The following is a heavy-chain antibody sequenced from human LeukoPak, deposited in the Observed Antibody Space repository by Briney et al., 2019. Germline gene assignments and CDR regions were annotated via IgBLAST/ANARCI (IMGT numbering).Heavy chain of an antibody. CDR3: ARAGGVVPAAIFPNDHDAFDI. V-gene: IGHV4-59*01. J-gene: IGHJ3*02. CDR2: IYYSGRT. Sequence: SETLSLTCTVSGGSISSYYWSWIRQPPGKGLEWIGYIYYSGRTNYNPSLKSRVTISVDTSKSQFSLKLSSVTAADPAVYYCARAGGVVPAAIFPNDHDAFDIWGQGTMVTVSS. CDR1: GGSISSYY. D-gene: IGHD2-2*02.